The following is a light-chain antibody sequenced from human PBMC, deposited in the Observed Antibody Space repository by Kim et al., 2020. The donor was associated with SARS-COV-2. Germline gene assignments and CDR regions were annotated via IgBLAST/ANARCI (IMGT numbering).Light chain of an antibody. Sequence: PGEAAPLSCRASQSLSNAFLAWYQQKPGQAPRLLIYDAFRRATGIPDRFSGSGSGTGFTLTISRLEPEDFAVYYCQQYGDSPTFGGGTKVDIK. CDR3: QQYGDSPT. J-gene: IGKJ4*01. CDR2: DAF. CDR1: QSLSNAF. V-gene: IGKV3-20*01.